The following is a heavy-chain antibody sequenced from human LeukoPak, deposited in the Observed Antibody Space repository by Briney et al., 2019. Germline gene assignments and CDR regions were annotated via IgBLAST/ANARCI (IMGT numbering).Heavy chain of an antibody. D-gene: IGHD3-10*01. CDR1: GFTFSSYG. V-gene: IGHV3-33*01. Sequence: GGSLRLSCAASGFTFSSYGMHWFRQAPGKGLEWVAVIWYDGSNKYYADSVKGRFTISRDNSKNTLYLQMNSLRAEDTAVYYCARVYGSGSPFDYWGQGTLVTVSS. CDR2: IWYDGSNK. CDR3: ARVYGSGSPFDY. J-gene: IGHJ4*02.